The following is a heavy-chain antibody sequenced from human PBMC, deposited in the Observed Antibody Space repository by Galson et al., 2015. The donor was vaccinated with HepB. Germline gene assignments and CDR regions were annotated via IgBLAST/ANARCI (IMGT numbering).Heavy chain of an antibody. CDR1: GYTFTGYY. V-gene: IGHV1-2*04. CDR2: INPNSGGT. Sequence: SVKVSCKASGYTFTGYYMHWVRRAPGQGLEWMGWINPNSGGTNYAQKFQGWVTMTRDMSTSTAYMELSSPRSEDTAVYYCAASPEEHWNYDTYQFDYWGQGTLVTVSS. J-gene: IGHJ4*02. CDR3: AASPEEHWNYDTYQFDY. D-gene: IGHD1-7*01.